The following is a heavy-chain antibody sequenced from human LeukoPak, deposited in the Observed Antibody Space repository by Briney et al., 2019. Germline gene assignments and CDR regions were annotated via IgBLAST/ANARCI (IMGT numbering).Heavy chain of an antibody. D-gene: IGHD2-21*02. J-gene: IGHJ4*02. CDR3: RICGSDCSLIDQ. CDR1: GFFVNSNY. Sequence: GGSLRLSCAASGFFVNSNYMSWVRQAPGKGLEWVSFINSALRTYYADSVKGRFTISRDNSKSTLYLQMNSLRAEDTAVYYCRICGSDCSLIDQWGQGTLVTVSS. V-gene: IGHV3-53*01. CDR2: INSALRT.